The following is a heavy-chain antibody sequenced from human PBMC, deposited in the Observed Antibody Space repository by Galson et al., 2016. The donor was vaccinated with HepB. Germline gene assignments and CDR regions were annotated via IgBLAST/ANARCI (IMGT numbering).Heavy chain of an antibody. CDR3: ARDGPVVVDAPFCHYGMDV. Sequence: SVKVSCKASGGTFSTYAISWVRRAPGQGLEWMGGIIPVFGIVKYAQKFQARVTITADESTSTAYMELSSLRSEDTAVYYCARDGPVVVDAPFCHYGMDVWGQGTTVTVSS. D-gene: IGHD2-15*01. CDR1: GGTFSTYA. J-gene: IGHJ6*02. CDR2: IIPVFGIV. V-gene: IGHV1-69*13.